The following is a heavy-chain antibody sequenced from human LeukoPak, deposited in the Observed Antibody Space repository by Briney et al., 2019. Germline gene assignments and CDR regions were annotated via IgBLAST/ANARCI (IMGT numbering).Heavy chain of an antibody. CDR2: IIPIFGTA. V-gene: IGHV1-69*13. CDR1: GGTFSSYA. CDR3: ARDQWASGYSYGYETGVFDY. D-gene: IGHD5-18*01. Sequence: SVKVSCKASGGTFSSYAISWVRQAPGQGLEWMGGIIPIFGTANYAQKFQGRVTITADESTSTAYMELSSLRSEDTAVYYCARDQWASGYSYGYETGVFDYWGQGTLVTVSS. J-gene: IGHJ4*02.